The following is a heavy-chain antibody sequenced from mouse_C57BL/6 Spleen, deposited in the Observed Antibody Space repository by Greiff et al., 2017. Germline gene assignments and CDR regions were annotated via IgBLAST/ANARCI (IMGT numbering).Heavy chain of an antibody. CDR3: ASGFITTVVAIYYYAMDY. CDR2: IDPEDGET. CDR1: GFNIKDYY. Sequence: VQLKESGAELVKPGASVKLSCTASGFNIKDYYMHWVKQRTEQGLEWIGRIDPEDGETKYAPKFQGKATITADTSSNTAYLQLSSLTSEDTAVYYCASGFITTVVAIYYYAMDYWGQGTSVTVSS. V-gene: IGHV14-2*01. D-gene: IGHD1-1*01. J-gene: IGHJ4*01.